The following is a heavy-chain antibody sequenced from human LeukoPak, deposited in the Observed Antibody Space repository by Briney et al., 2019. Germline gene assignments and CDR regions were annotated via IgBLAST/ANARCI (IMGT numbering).Heavy chain of an antibody. J-gene: IGHJ4*02. Sequence: GGSLRLSCSASGFTFSSSALHWVRQAPGKGLEHVSAINSNGGSTYYADSVKGRFTISRDNSKNTLYLEMSSLRAEDTAVYYCVEDQGSSSWFDFDYWGQGTLVTVSS. CDR1: GFTFSSSA. V-gene: IGHV3-64D*06. CDR2: INSNGGST. CDR3: VEDQGSSSWFDFDY. D-gene: IGHD6-13*01.